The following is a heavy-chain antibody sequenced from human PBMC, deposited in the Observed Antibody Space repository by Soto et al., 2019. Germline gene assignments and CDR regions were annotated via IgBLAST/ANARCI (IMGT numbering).Heavy chain of an antibody. V-gene: IGHV5-10-1*01. D-gene: IGHD3-22*01. CDR2: IDPSDSYT. J-gene: IGHJ4*02. CDR1: GYSFTSYW. Sequence: PGESLKSSCKGSGYSFTSYWISWVRQMPGKGLEWMGRIDPSDSYTNYSPSFQGHVTISADKSTSTAYLQWSSLKASDTAMYYCARQGGAHLPTITMIAGYWGQGTLVTVSS. CDR3: ARQGGAHLPTITMIAGY.